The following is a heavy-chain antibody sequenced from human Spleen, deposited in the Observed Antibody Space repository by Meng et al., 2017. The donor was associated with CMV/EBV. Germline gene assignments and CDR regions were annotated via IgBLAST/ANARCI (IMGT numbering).Heavy chain of an antibody. CDR1: GYTFTSYY. CDR2: INPSGGST. V-gene: IGHV1-46*01. CDR3: ARAQYSSGFDY. Sequence: ASVKVSCKASGYTFTSYYMHWVRQAPGQGLEWMGIINPSGGSTSYAQKFQGRVTMTRDTSISTAYMELSRLRSDDTAVYYCARAQYSSGFDYWGQGTLVTVSS. D-gene: IGHD6-25*01. J-gene: IGHJ4*02.